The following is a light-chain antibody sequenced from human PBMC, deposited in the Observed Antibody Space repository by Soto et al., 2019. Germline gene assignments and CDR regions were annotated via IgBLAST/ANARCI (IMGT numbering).Light chain of an antibody. Sequence: DIQMTQSPSSLSASVGDRVTITCRASRTISSYLNGYQHKPGKAPKLLIYGASSLQSGVPSRFSSSGSGTDFTLTISSLQPEDFATYYCQQSYNTPLTVGQGTKLEIK. CDR2: GAS. V-gene: IGKV1-39*01. J-gene: IGKJ2*01. CDR3: QQSYNTPLT. CDR1: RTISSY.